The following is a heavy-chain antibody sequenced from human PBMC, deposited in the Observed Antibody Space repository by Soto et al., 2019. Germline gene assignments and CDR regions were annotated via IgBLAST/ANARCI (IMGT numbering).Heavy chain of an antibody. CDR1: GFTFSSYE. Sequence: GGSLRLSCAASGFTFSSYEMNWVRQAPGKGLEWVSYISSSGSTIYYADSVKGRFTISRDNAKNSLYLQMNSLRAEDTAVYYCARDPVVVTATSGDYWGQETLVTVSS. CDR2: ISSSGSTI. J-gene: IGHJ4*02. D-gene: IGHD2-21*02. V-gene: IGHV3-48*03. CDR3: ARDPVVVTATSGDY.